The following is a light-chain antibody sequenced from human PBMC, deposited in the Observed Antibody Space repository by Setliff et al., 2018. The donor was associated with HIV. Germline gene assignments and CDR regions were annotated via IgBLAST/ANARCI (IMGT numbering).Light chain of an antibody. CDR3: ISYTTSSLCL. V-gene: IGLV2-14*03. CDR1: SSDFGYYNY. J-gene: IGLJ1*01. CDR2: DAS. Sequence: QSVLTQPASVSGSPGQSITISCTGTSSDFGYYNYVSWYQQHPGKAPKLMIYDASSRPSGVSNRFSGSKSGNTASLTISGLQAEDEADYYCISYTTSSLCLFGSGTKSPS.